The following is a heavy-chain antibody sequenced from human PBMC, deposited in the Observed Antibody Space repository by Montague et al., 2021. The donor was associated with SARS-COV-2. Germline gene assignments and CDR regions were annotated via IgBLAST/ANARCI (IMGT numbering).Heavy chain of an antibody. V-gene: IGHV4-31*03. J-gene: IGHJ4*02. CDR1: GGSISSANYY. D-gene: IGHD1-26*01. CDR3: ASQSGSYYNYFDL. CDR2: IYCSRSS. Sequence: TLSLTCSVSGGSISSANYYWSWIRQHPGKGLEFIGYIYCSRSSFYNPSLKSRLTISVDTSKNRFSLRLSSVTAADTAIYFCASQSGSYYNYFDLWGQGTLVTVSS.